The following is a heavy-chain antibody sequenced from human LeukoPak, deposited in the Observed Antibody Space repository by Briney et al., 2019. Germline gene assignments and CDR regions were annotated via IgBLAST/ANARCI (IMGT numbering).Heavy chain of an antibody. CDR1: GFTFSSHG. J-gene: IGHJ4*02. V-gene: IGHV3-30*02. Sequence: PGGSLRLSCGASGFTFSSHGMHWVRQAPGRGLEWVAFIRNDGNNKYYADSVKGRFTISRDNSKNTLYVQMNSLRVQDTAMYLCVRDADWSFDYWGQGTLVTVSS. CDR3: VRDADWSFDY. D-gene: IGHD3-9*01. CDR2: IRNDGNNK.